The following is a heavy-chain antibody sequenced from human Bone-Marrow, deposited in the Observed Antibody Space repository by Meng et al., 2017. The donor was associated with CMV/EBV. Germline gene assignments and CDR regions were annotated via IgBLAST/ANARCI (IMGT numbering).Heavy chain of an antibody. CDR2: MNPNSGNT. V-gene: IGHV1-8*01. CDR1: GYTFTSYD. J-gene: IGHJ6*01. CDR3: ARLNYDFWSGYYYGGYYYYGMDV. Sequence: ASVKVSCKASGYTFTSYDINWVRQATGQGLEWMGWMNPNSGNTGYAQKFQGRVTMTRNTSISTAYMELSSLRSEDTAVYYCARLNYDFWSGYYYGGYYYYGMDVWGQGPTVTVSS. D-gene: IGHD3-3*01.